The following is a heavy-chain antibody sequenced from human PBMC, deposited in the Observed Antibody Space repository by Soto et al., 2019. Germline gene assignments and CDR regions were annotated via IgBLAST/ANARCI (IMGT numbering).Heavy chain of an antibody. CDR1: GYTFSDYY. D-gene: IGHD1-1*01. V-gene: IGHV1-2*02. CDR2: ISPNRGAT. Sequence: ASVKVSCKASGYTFSDYYMHWVRQAPGQGLEWMGWISPNRGATNYAQNFQGRVTMTRDTSISTAYMELSRLRSDDTAVYYCARVEQKLDRFDNWGQATLVTVSS. J-gene: IGHJ4*02. CDR3: ARVEQKLDRFDN.